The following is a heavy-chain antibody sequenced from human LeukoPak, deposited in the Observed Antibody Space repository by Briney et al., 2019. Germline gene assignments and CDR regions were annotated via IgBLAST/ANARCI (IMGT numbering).Heavy chain of an antibody. J-gene: IGHJ5*02. V-gene: IGHV3-33*01. CDR3: ARVGCIAAAGTCWFDP. CDR2: IWYDGSNK. D-gene: IGHD6-13*01. Sequence: GRSLRLSCAASGFTFSSYGMHWVRQAPGKGLEGVAVIWYDGSNKYYADSVKGRFTISRDNSKNTLYLQMNSLRAEDTAVYDCARVGCIAAAGTCWFDPWGQGTLVTVSS. CDR1: GFTFSSYG.